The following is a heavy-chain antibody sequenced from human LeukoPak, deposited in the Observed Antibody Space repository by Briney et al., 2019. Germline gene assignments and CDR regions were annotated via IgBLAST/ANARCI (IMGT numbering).Heavy chain of an antibody. V-gene: IGHV1-46*01. CDR3: ARAGYYYDSSGYYPAS. Sequence: ASVKVSCKASGYTFTSYYMHWVRQAPGQGLEWMGLINPTGGSTGYAQKFQGRVTMTRDMSTSTDYMELSSLRSEDTAIYYCARAGYYYDSSGYYPASWGQGTLVTVSS. J-gene: IGHJ4*02. CDR1: GYTFTSYY. CDR2: INPTGGST. D-gene: IGHD3-22*01.